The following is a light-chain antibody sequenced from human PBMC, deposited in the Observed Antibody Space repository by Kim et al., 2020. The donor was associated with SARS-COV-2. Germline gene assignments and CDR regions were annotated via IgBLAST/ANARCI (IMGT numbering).Light chain of an antibody. CDR1: QSVSSSY. V-gene: IGKV3-20*01. CDR3: QQYSGSPRT. J-gene: IGKJ1*01. CDR2: GAS. Sequence: EIVLTQSPGTLSLSPGERATLSCRASQSVSSSYLAWYQQKPGQPPRLLIYGASSRATGIPDRFSGSGSGTDFTLTISRLQPEDFAVYYCQQYSGSPRTFGQGTKVDIK.